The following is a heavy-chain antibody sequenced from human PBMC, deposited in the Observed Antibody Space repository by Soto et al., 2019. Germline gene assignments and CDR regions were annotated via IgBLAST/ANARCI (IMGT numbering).Heavy chain of an antibody. CDR2: MNPNSGNT. D-gene: IGHD2-21*02. V-gene: IGHV1-8*01. CDR1: GYTFTSYD. Sequence: ASVKVSCKASGYTFTSYDINWVRQATGQGLEWMGWMNPNSGNTGYAQKFQGRVTMTRNTSISTAYMELSSLRSEDTAVYYCATLKPTVVTSAFDIWGKGKMVTVS. CDR3: ATLKPTVVTSAFDI. J-gene: IGHJ3*02.